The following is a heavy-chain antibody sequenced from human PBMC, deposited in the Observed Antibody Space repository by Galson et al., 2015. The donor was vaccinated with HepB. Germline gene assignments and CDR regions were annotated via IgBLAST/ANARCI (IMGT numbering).Heavy chain of an antibody. CDR1: GFTFSSYY. J-gene: IGHJ4*02. CDR3: ARLDNVPAVAGPIGQY. D-gene: IGHD6-19*01. Sequence: SLRLSCAASGFTFSSYYMSWVRQAPGKGLEWVASIKQDGSEKYYVDSVKGRFTISRDNTKNSLYLQMNSLRVEDTAVYYCARLDNVPAVAGPIGQYWGQGTLVTVSS. CDR2: IKQDGSEK. V-gene: IGHV3-7*03.